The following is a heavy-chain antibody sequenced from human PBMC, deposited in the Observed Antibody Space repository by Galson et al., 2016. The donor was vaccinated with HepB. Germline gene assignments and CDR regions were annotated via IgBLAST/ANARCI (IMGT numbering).Heavy chain of an antibody. V-gene: IGHV3-66*01. CDR3: ARDPPGSTMGDAFDI. CDR1: GFSVIYNS. CDR2: IYPGGGT. D-gene: IGHD3-10*01. Sequence: SLRLSCAVSGFSVIYNSMNWVRQAPGKGLEWVSVIYPGGGTKYADSVKDRFNLSTDNSKNTLYLQMNFLRAEDTAVYFCARDPPGSTMGDAFDIWGQGTMVTVSS. J-gene: IGHJ3*02.